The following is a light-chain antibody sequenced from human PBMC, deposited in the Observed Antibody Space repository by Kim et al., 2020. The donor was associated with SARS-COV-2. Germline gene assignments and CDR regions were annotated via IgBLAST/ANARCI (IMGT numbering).Light chain of an antibody. J-gene: IGKJ2*01. CDR2: TAS. V-gene: IGKV1-9*01. Sequence: SASLGDRVTITCRTSQGISTYLAWSQQKPGKAPKLLIYTASTLQSGVPSRFSGSGSGTDFTLTISSLQPEDFATYYCQHLNNYPPTFGQGTKLEI. CDR1: QGISTY. CDR3: QHLNNYPPT.